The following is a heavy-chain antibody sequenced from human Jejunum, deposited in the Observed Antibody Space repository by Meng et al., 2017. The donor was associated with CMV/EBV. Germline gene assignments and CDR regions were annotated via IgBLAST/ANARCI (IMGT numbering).Heavy chain of an antibody. D-gene: IGHD3-22*01. J-gene: IGHJ4*02. CDR2: ISYDGSIK. CDR1: VFTFSSYG. V-gene: IGHV3-30*03. Sequence: SVFTFSSYGMHWVRPAPGKGLEWVAVISYDGSIKYQADTVKGRFTISRDNSKNTLYLQMNSLRTEDTAVYYCARDPDKKWLYLDYWGQGTLVTVSS. CDR3: ARDPDKKWLYLDY.